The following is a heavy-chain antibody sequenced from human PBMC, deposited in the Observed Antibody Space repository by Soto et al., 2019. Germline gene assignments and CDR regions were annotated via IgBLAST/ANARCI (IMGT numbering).Heavy chain of an antibody. Sequence: SETLSVTCTVSGGSVSSDRYHWAWLRQPPGKELEWIGLIYNSGDTNYNPSLKSRVTMSRDTSKNQFSLKLNSVTAADTAVYYCARDPGIAQGGGYPDHWGEGTLVPVSP. CDR3: ARDPGIAQGGGYPDH. D-gene: IGHD6-13*01. CDR1: GGSVSSDRYH. J-gene: IGHJ4*02. V-gene: IGHV4-61*01. CDR2: IYNSGDT.